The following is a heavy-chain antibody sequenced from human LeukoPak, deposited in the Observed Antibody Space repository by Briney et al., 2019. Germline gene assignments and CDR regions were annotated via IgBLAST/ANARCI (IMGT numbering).Heavy chain of an antibody. CDR2: IYPGDSDT. J-gene: IGHJ6*02. CDR3: ARQKTGYSYGHDYYYYYGMDV. CDR1: GYSINNYW. D-gene: IGHD5-18*01. Sequence: GESLKISCKGSGYSINNYWIGWVRQLPGKGLEWMGIIYPGDSDTRYSPSFQGQVTISADKSISTAYLQWSSLKASDTAMYYCARQKTGYSYGHDYYYYYGMDVWGQGTTVTVSS. V-gene: IGHV5-51*01.